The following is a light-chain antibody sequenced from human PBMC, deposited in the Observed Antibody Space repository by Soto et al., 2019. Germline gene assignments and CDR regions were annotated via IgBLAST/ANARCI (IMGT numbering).Light chain of an antibody. CDR1: QSLVDSDGNTY. V-gene: IGKV2-30*01. CDR3: IQGTHWPRT. Sequence: DVVMTQSPLSLPVTLGQPASISCRSSQSLVDSDGNTYLNWFQQRPGQSPRRLIYKVSNRDSGVPDRFSGSGSGTDFTLKISRVEAEDVGVYYCIQGTHWPRTFGQGTKVEIK. CDR2: KVS. J-gene: IGKJ1*01.